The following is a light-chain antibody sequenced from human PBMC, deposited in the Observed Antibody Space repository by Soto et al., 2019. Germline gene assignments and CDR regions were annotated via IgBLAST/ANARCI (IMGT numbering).Light chain of an antibody. J-gene: IGKJ1*01. CDR1: QSFGTN. Sequence: ERVMTQSPVTLSVSPGESVTLSCSASQSFGTNLAWYQQKPGQAPSLLIYGLSTRATGIPTRFSGSGSGRQFTLTISSLQSEDFAVYYCQQYNRLPQTFCQGTKVEIK. V-gene: IGKV3-15*01. CDR2: GLS. CDR3: QQYNRLPQT.